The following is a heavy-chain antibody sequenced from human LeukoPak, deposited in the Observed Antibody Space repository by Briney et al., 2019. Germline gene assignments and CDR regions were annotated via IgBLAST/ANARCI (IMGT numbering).Heavy chain of an antibody. CDR1: GGSISSYY. CDR3: ARHRAYSSSSPFDY. V-gene: IGHV4-4*07. J-gene: IGHJ4*02. D-gene: IGHD6-6*01. CDR2: IYSSGST. Sequence: SETLSLTCSVSGGSISSYYWSWIRQPAGKGLEWIGRIYSSGSTNYNPSLKSRVTMSVDTSKNQFSLNLSSVTAADTAVYYCARHRAYSSSSPFDYWGQGTLVTVSS.